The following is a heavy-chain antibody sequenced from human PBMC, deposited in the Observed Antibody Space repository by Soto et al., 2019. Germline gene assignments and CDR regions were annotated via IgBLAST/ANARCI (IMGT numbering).Heavy chain of an antibody. D-gene: IGHD3-3*01. V-gene: IGHV1-2*02. CDR1: GHTFSDYY. J-gene: IGHJ6*02. CDR3: ARSLRYYDFWSGPYYYYGMDV. Sequence: ASVKVSCKASGHTFSDYYTHWVRQAPGQGLEWMGWISPNSGGTHYAQKFQGRVTMTRDTSISTAYMELSRLRSDDTAVYYCARSLRYYDFWSGPYYYYGMDVWGQGTTVTVSS. CDR2: ISPNSGGT.